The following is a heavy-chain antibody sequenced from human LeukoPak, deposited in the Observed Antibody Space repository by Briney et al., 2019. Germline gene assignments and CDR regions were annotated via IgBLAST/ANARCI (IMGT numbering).Heavy chain of an antibody. V-gene: IGHV4-34*01. CDR3: ARDRDSSGYYPFDY. J-gene: IGHJ4*02. CDR2: IYYSGST. D-gene: IGHD3-22*01. CDR1: GGSFSGYS. Sequence: SETLSLTCAVYGGSFSGYSWSWIRQPPGKGLEWIGHIYYSGSTHYNPSLKSRVTISVDTSKNQFSLKLSSVTAADTAVYYCARDRDSSGYYPFDYWGQGTLVTVSS.